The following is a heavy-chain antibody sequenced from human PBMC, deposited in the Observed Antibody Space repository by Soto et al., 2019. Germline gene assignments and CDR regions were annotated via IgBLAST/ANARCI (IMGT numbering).Heavy chain of an antibody. J-gene: IGHJ4*02. CDR1: GFTFSSYA. CDR2: ISGSGGST. V-gene: IGHV3-23*01. Sequence: AGGSLRLSCAASGFTFSSYAMSWVRQAPGKGLEWVSAISGSGGSTYYADSVKGRFTISRDNSKNTLYLQMNSLRAEDTAVYYCAKEGRLAPVVSRGYWGQGTLVTVSS. D-gene: IGHD3-22*01. CDR3: AKEGRLAPVVSRGY.